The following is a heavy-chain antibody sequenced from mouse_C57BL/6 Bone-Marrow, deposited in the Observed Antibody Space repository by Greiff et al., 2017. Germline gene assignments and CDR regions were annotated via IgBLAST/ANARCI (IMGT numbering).Heavy chain of an antibody. CDR1: GYTFTSYW. V-gene: IGHV1-64*01. CDR3: ARWLRLRRDYAMDY. CDR2: IHPNSGST. Sequence: QVQLQQPGAELVKPGASVKLSCKASGYTFTSYWMHWVKQRPGQGLEWIGMIHPNSGSTNYNEKFKSKATLTVDKSSSTAYMQLSSLTSEDSAVYYCARWLRLRRDYAMDYWGQGTSVTVSS. J-gene: IGHJ4*01. D-gene: IGHD3-2*02.